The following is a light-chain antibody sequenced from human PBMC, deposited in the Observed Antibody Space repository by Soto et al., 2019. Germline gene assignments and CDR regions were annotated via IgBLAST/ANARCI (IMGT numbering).Light chain of an antibody. CDR1: QSISSY. J-gene: IGKJ1*01. CDR2: ATS. CDR3: QRSYYSWT. V-gene: IGKV1-39*01. Sequence: IQVTQSPSSLSSSVGDRVTISCRASQSISSYFNWYQQKPGKVPKLLIYATSSLQSRVPSRFSGSGSGTDFTLTISNLQPEDSATYYCQRSYYSWTFGQGTQVDIK.